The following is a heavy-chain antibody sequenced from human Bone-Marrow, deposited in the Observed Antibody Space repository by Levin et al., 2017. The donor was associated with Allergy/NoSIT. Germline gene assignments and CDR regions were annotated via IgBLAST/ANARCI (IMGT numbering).Heavy chain of an antibody. D-gene: IGHD4-17*01. CDR1: GFILDSYW. J-gene: IGHJ4*02. CDR3: ARDDYGDYSFDY. Sequence: LSLTCAASGFILDSYWMHWVRQLPGKGLAWVAQINGDGSFTTYADSVKGRFTISKDNAKNTLYLQMNSLTAEDTALYHCARDDYGDYSFDYWGQGTPVTVSS. V-gene: IGHV3-74*01. CDR2: INGDGSFT.